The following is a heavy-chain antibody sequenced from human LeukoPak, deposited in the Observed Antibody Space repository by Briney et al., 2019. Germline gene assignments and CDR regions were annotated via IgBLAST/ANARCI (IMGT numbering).Heavy chain of an antibody. CDR2: IRSEAYGGTT. J-gene: IGHJ4*02. CDR1: GFTFGDYT. D-gene: IGHD3-10*01. Sequence: GGSLRLSCVASGFTFGDYTINWVRQAPVKGLEWVSFIRSEAYGGTTEYAASVKGRLTVSRDDSKSIAYLQMNSLETEDTAVYYCTRGRYYGSGSYLIDYWGQGTLVTVSS. V-gene: IGHV3-49*04. CDR3: TRGRYYGSGSYLIDY.